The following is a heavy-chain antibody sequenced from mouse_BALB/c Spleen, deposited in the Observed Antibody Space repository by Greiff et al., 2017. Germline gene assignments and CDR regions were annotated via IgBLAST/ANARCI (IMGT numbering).Heavy chain of an antibody. CDR3: AREGGITTVVADAMDY. Sequence: EVKVVESGGGLVKPGGSLKLSCAASGFTFSDYYMYWVRQTPEKRLEWVATISDGGSYTYYPDSVKGRFTISRDNAKNNLYLQMSSLKSEDTAMYYCAREGGITTVVADAMDYWGQGTSVTVSS. CDR1: GFTFSDYY. J-gene: IGHJ4*01. CDR2: ISDGGSYT. V-gene: IGHV5-4*02. D-gene: IGHD1-1*01.